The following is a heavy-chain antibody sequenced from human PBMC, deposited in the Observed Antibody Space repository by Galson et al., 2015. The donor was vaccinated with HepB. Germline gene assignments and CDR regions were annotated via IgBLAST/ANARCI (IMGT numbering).Heavy chain of an antibody. CDR3: ARSGATLFGVVTPDVPFDI. J-gene: IGHJ3*02. CDR1: GFIFSDSS. Sequence: SLRLSCAGSGFIFSDSSLNWVRQSPGKGLEWISYISSSGHTTYYGVSVKGRFTISRDNGKNSLLLQMNSLRDDDTAVYYCARSGATLFGVVTPDVPFDIWGQGTMVTVSS. V-gene: IGHV3-48*02. D-gene: IGHD3-3*01. CDR2: ISSSGHTT.